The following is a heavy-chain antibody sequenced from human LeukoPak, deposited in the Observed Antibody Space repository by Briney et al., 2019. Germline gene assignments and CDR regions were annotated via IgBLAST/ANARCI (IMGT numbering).Heavy chain of an antibody. CDR3: ARDRRGSGSSPFDY. Sequence: PSETLSLTCAVSGGSISSSNWWNWVRQPPGKGLEWIGYIYYSGSTNYNPSLKSRVTISVDTSKNQFSLKLSSVTAADTAVYYCARDRRGSGSSPFDYWGQGTLVTVSS. D-gene: IGHD1-26*01. CDR2: IYYSGST. CDR1: GGSISSSNW. V-gene: IGHV4-4*02. J-gene: IGHJ4*02.